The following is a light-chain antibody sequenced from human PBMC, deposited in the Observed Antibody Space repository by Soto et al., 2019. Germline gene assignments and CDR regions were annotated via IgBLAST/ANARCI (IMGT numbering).Light chain of an antibody. CDR2: GAS. V-gene: IGKV3-20*01. CDR1: QSVSSTN. J-gene: IGKJ2*01. CDR3: QQYGSSPLYT. Sequence: EIVLTQSPGTLSLSPGERATLSCRASQSVSSTNLAWYQQKPGQAPRLLIYGASSRATGIPDRFSGSGSGTDFTLTINRVEPEDFAVYYCQQYGSSPLYTFGQGTKLEIK.